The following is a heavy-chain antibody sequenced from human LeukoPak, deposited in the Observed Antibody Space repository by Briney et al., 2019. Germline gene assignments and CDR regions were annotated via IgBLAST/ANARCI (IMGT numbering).Heavy chain of an antibody. CDR2: ISYDGSNK. CDR1: GFTFSSYG. V-gene: IGHV3-30*03. Sequence: PGGSLRLSCAASGFTFSSYGMHWVRQAPGKGLEWVAVISYDGSNKYYADSVKGRFTISRDNAKNSLYLQMNSLRAEDTAVYYCARPGDGWSWDDGMDVWGQGTTVTVSS. CDR3: ARPGDGWSWDDGMDV. J-gene: IGHJ6*02. D-gene: IGHD2-15*01.